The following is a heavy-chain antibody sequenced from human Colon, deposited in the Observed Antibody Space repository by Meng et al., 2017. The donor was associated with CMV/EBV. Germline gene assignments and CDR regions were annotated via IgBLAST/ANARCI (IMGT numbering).Heavy chain of an antibody. CDR2: IYSATDSA. CDR3: AKDPRAGVVPAAQFDY. V-gene: IGHV3-23*03. D-gene: IGHD2-2*01. J-gene: IGHJ4*02. Sequence: GGSLRLSCAASGFTFSSYAMTWVRQAPGKGLQWVSVIYSATDSAHYADSVKGRFTISRDNSKNTLYLQMNSLRAEDTAVYYCAKDPRAGVVPAAQFDYWGQGTLVTVSS. CDR1: GFTFSSYA.